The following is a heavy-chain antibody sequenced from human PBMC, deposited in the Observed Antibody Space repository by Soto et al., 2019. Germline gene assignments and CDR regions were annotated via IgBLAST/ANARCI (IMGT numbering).Heavy chain of an antibody. CDR1: GFTFSSYG. CDR3: ARDHEYSSSSGYFQH. D-gene: IGHD6-6*01. CDR2: IWYDGSNK. V-gene: IGHV3-33*08. Sequence: GGSLRLSCAASGFTFSSYGMHWVRQAPGKGLEWVAVIWYDGSNKYYADSVKGRFTISRDNSKNTLYLQMNSLRAEDTAVYYCARDHEYSSSSGYFQHWGQGTLVTVSS. J-gene: IGHJ1*01.